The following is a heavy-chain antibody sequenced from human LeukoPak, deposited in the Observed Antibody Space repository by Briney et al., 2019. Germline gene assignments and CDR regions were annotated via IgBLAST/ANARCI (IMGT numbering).Heavy chain of an antibody. D-gene: IGHD2-21*01. V-gene: IGHV1-2*02. CDR1: GYTFTGYY. CDR3: ARGRILRFNWFDP. Sequence: GAPVKVSCKASGYTFTGYYMHWVRQAPGQGLEWMGWINPNSGGTNYAQKFQGRVTMTRDTSISTAYMELSRLRSDDTAVYYCARGRILRFNWFDPWGQGTLVTVSS. J-gene: IGHJ5*02. CDR2: INPNSGGT.